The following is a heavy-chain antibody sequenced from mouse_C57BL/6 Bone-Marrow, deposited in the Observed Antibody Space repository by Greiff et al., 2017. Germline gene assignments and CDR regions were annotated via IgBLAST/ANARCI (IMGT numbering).Heavy chain of an antibody. V-gene: IGHV1-81*01. J-gene: IGHJ4*01. CDR3: ARFAYYSNYLYYAMDY. CDR1: GYTFTSYG. D-gene: IGHD2-5*01. CDR2: IYPRSGNT. Sequence: VQLVESGAELARPGASVKLSCKASGYTFTSYGISWVKQRTGQGLEWIGEIYPRSGNTYYNEKFKGKATLTADKSSSTAYMELRSLTSEDSAVYFCARFAYYSNYLYYAMDYWGQGTSVTVSS.